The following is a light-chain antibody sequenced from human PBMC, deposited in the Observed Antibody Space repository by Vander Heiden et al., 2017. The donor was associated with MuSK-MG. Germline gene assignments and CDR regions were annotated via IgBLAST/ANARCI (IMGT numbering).Light chain of an antibody. CDR1: QGISSY. J-gene: IGKJ1*01. CDR2: AAS. CDR3: QQYYDYSQT. Sequence: AIRMTQSPSSFSASTGDRVSITCRASQGISSYLAWYQQKPGKAPNLLIYAASTLQSGVPSRFSGSGSGTDFTLTISCLQSEDFATYYCQQYYDYSQTFGQGTTVEIK. V-gene: IGKV1-8*01.